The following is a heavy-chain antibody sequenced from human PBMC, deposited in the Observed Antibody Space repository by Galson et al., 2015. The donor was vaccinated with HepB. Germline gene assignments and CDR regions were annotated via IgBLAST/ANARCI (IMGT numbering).Heavy chain of an antibody. V-gene: IGHV1-46*01. Sequence: SVKVSCKASGYTFTGYYMHWVRQAPGQGLEWMGIINPSGGSTSYAQKFQGRVTMTRDTSTSTVYMELSSLRSEDTAVYYCARVEAGNYYMDVWGKGTTVTVSS. J-gene: IGHJ6*03. CDR3: ARVEAGNYYMDV. CDR1: GYTFTGYY. CDR2: INPSGGST.